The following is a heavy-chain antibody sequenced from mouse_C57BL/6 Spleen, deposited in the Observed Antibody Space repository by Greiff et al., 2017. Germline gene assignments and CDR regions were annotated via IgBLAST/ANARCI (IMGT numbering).Heavy chain of an antibody. CDR2: IDPENGDT. CDR1: GFNIKDDY. V-gene: IGHV14-4*01. J-gene: IGHJ4*01. D-gene: IGHD3-2*02. Sequence: EVKLQQSGAELVRPGASVKLSCTASGFNIKDDYMHWVKQRPEQGLEWIGWIDPENGDTEYASKFQGKATITADTSSNTAYLQLSSLTSEDTAVYYCTRQLRLRDYAMDYWGQGTSVTVSS. CDR3: TRQLRLRDYAMDY.